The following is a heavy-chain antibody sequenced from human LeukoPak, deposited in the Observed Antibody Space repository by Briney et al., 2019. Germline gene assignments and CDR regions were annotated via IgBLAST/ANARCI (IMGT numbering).Heavy chain of an antibody. V-gene: IGHV5-51*01. Sequence: GESLKISCKGSGYSITSYWIGWVRQMPGKGLEWMGIIYPGDSDTRYSPSFQGQVTISADKSISTAYLQWSSLKASDTAMYYCARPGYCTNGVCRYFDYWGQGTLVTVSS. D-gene: IGHD2-8*01. J-gene: IGHJ4*02. CDR3: ARPGYCTNGVCRYFDY. CDR1: GYSITSYW. CDR2: IYPGDSDT.